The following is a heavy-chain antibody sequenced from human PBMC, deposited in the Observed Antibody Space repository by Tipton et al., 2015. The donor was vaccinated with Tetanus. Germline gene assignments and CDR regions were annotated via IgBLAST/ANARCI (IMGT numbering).Heavy chain of an antibody. D-gene: IGHD5-12*01. Sequence: TLSLTCTVSGGSISSPSYYWGWIRQPPGKGLEWIGFIYHNGGTYYNPSLKSRATISVDRSKNQFSLKLSSVTAADTAVYYCVRGRGLGAYSFGFEHWGQGALVTVSS. CDR3: VRGRGLGAYSFGFEH. J-gene: IGHJ4*02. CDR2: IYHNGGT. CDR1: GGSISSPSYY. V-gene: IGHV4-30-2*01.